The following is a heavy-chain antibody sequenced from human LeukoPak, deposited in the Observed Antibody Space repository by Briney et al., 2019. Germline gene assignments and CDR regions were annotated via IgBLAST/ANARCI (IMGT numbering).Heavy chain of an antibody. CDR2: ISSSGSTI. CDR3: ARLIKAILTGSFDY. CDR1: GFTFSSYE. Sequence: GGSLRLSCAASGFTFSSYEMNWVRQAPGKGLEWVSYISSSGSTIYYADSVKGRFTISRDNAKNSLYLQMNSLRAEDTAVYYCARLIKAILTGSFDYWGQGTLVTVSS. V-gene: IGHV3-48*03. J-gene: IGHJ4*02. D-gene: IGHD3-9*01.